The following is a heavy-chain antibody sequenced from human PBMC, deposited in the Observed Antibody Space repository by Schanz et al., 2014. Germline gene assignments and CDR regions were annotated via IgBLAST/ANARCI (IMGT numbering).Heavy chain of an antibody. Sequence: EVQLVEPGGGVVRPGGSLRLSCAASGFTFDDYAMSWVRQAPGKGLEWVSAINWSDGSTGYADSVKGRFTISRDNGKNSLYLQMNSLRAEDTALYYCATEGPRGTRHPINYYYAMDNWGQGTKXTV. V-gene: IGHV3-20*04. D-gene: IGHD6-6*01. CDR2: INWSDGST. CDR1: GFTFDDYA. J-gene: IGHJ6*02. CDR3: ATEGPRGTRHPINYYYAMDN.